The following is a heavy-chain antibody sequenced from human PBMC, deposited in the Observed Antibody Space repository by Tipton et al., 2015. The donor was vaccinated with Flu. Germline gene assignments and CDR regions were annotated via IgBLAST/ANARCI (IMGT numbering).Heavy chain of an antibody. V-gene: IGHV4-31*03. CDR3: ARVPLWFGELPSYGMDV. D-gene: IGHD3-10*01. CDR1: GGSISSGGYY. Sequence: TLSLTCTVSGGSISSGGYYWSWIRQHPGKGLEWIGYIYYSGSTYYNPSLKSRVTISVDTSKNQFSLQLSSVTAADTAVYYCARVPLWFGELPSYGMDVWGQGTTVTVSS. J-gene: IGHJ6*02. CDR2: IYYSGST.